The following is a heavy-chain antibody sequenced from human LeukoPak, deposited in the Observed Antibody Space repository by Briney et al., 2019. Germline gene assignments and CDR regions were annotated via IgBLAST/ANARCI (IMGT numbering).Heavy chain of an antibody. J-gene: IGHJ4*02. Sequence: GGSLRLSCAASGFTFSSYGMHWVRQAPGKGLEWVAVISYDGSNKYYADSVKGQFTISRDNSKNTLYLQMNSLRAEDTAVYYCAKDYCSGGSCYSDYWGQGTLVTVSS. D-gene: IGHD2-15*01. CDR1: GFTFSSYG. V-gene: IGHV3-30*18. CDR2: ISYDGSNK. CDR3: AKDYCSGGSCYSDY.